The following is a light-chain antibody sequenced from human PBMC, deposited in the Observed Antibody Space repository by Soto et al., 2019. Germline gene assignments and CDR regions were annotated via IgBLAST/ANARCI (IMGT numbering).Light chain of an antibody. CDR3: QSYDTSLNVV. Sequence: QSVLTQPPSVSGAPGQRVTISCTGTSSNIGAPYDVHWYRQLPGTAPKLLIYGNTNRPSGVPDRFSGSKSGTSASLAITGLQPEDEADYYCQSYDTSLNVVFGGGTKVTVL. J-gene: IGLJ2*01. CDR1: SSNIGAPYD. CDR2: GNT. V-gene: IGLV1-40*01.